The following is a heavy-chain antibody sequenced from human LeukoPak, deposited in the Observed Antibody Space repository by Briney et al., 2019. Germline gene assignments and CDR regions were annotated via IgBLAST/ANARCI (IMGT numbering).Heavy chain of an antibody. CDR3: ARAGRITIFGVAPSYGMDV. V-gene: IGHV1-69*13. CDR1: GGTFSSYA. CDR2: IIPIFGTA. D-gene: IGHD3-3*01. Sequence: GASVKVSCKASGGTFSSYAISWARQAPGQGLEWMGGIIPIFGTANYAQKFQGRVTITADESTSTAYMELSSLRSEDTAVYYCARAGRITIFGVAPSYGMDVWGQGTTVTVSS. J-gene: IGHJ6*02.